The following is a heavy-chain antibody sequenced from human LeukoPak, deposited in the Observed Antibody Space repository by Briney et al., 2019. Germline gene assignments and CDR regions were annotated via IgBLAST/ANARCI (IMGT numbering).Heavy chain of an antibody. Sequence: SETLSLTCTVSGDSISSGSYYWSWIRQPAGKGLEWIGRMYSSGNTNYNPSLKSRVTISLDTSKSQFSLKLSSVTAADTAVYYCARVPRIAAAGYFDYWGQGTLVTVSS. D-gene: IGHD6-13*01. CDR1: GDSISSGSYY. J-gene: IGHJ4*02. CDR2: MYSSGNT. CDR3: ARVPRIAAAGYFDY. V-gene: IGHV4-61*02.